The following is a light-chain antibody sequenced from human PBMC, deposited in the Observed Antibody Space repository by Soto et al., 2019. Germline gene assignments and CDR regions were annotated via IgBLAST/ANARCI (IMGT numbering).Light chain of an antibody. Sequence: DIQMTQSPSSLSASVGDRVTITCRASQGIGTDLGWYRQKPGRAPERLIYSTSSLQSGVPSRFSGSGSGTDFTLTINNLQREDFADYFCQQTYSNLWTFGQGTKVDIK. CDR2: STS. J-gene: IGKJ1*01. V-gene: IGKV1-17*02. CDR1: QGIGTD. CDR3: QQTYSNLWT.